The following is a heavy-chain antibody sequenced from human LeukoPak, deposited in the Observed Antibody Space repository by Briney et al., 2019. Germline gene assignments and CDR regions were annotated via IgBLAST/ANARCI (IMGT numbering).Heavy chain of an antibody. V-gene: IGHV4-59*12. J-gene: IGHJ4*02. CDR1: GVPISNYY. CDR2: ISDSGST. Sequence: SETLSLTCTVSGVPISNYYWSWIRQPPGKGLEWIGYISDSGSTNYNPSLKSRVTISVGTSKNQFSLKLISVTAADTAVYYCARTNRYAGGDRHFDYWGQGTLVTVSS. D-gene: IGHD1-14*01. CDR3: ARTNRYAGGDRHFDY.